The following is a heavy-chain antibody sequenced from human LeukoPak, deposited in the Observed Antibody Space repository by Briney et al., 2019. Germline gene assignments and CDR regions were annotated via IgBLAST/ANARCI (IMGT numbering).Heavy chain of an antibody. CDR3: TSCAYDYRFFEN. Sequence: GRSLRLSCVASGFTFSEYYMDWVRQAPGKGLEWVARTRNKANSHSTEYAASVKGRFTISRDDSQNSLYLQMNSLKTEDTAVYYCTSCAYDYRFFENWGQGTLVTVSS. CDR1: GFTFSEYY. D-gene: IGHD5-12*01. CDR2: TRNKANSHST. V-gene: IGHV3-72*01. J-gene: IGHJ4*02.